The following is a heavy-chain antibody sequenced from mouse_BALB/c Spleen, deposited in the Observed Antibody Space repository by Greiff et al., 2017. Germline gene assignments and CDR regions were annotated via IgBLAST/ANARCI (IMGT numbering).Heavy chain of an antibody. V-gene: IGHV1-77*01. CDR1: GYTFTDYV. Sequence: QVQLKESGPELVKPGASVKMSCKASGYTFTDYVISWVKQRTGQGLEWIGEIYPGSGSTYYNEKFKGKATLTADKSSNTAYMQLSSLTSEDSAVYFCARSYYRYGRDAWYFDVWGAGTTVTVSS. J-gene: IGHJ1*01. CDR2: IYPGSGST. D-gene: IGHD2-14*01. CDR3: ARSYYRYGRDAWYFDV.